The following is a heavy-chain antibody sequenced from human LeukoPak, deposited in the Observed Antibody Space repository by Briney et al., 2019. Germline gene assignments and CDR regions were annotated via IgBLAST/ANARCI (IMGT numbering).Heavy chain of an antibody. CDR1: GYSISSGYY. Sequence: SETLSLTCTVSGYSISSGYYWGWIRQPPGKGLEWIGSIYHSGSTYYNPSLKSRVTISVDTSKNQFSLKLSSVTAADTAVYYCARRSNYDFWSGYRPWWFDPWGQGTLVTVSS. D-gene: IGHD3-3*01. CDR2: IYHSGST. CDR3: ARRSNYDFWSGYRPWWFDP. J-gene: IGHJ5*02. V-gene: IGHV4-38-2*02.